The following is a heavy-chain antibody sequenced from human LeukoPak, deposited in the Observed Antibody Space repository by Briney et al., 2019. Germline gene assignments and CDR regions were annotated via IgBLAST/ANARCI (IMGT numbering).Heavy chain of an antibody. CDR1: GGSFSGYY. V-gene: IGHV4-34*01. CDR2: INHSGST. J-gene: IGHJ2*01. D-gene: IGHD6-19*01. CDR3: ARVTQKLERIAVARTSEWRANCYFDL. Sequence: PSETLSLTCAVYGGSFSGYYWSWIRQPPGKGLEWIGEINHSGSTNYNPSLKSRVTMSVDTSQNQFFLKVNSVTAADTAVYYCARVTQKLERIAVARTSEWRANCYFDLWGRGTLVTVSS.